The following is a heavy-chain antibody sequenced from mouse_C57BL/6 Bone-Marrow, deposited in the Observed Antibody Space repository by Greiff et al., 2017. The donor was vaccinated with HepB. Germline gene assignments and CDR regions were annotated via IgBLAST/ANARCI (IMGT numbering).Heavy chain of an antibody. CDR3: ARESSSGLAWFAY. Sequence: QVQLQQPGAELVRPGTSVKLSCKASGYTFTSYWMHWVKQRPGQGLEWIGVIDPSDSYTNYNQKFKGKATLTVDTSSSTAYMQLSSLTSEDSAVYYCARESSSGLAWFAYWGQGTLVTVSA. J-gene: IGHJ3*01. V-gene: IGHV1-59*01. CDR2: IDPSDSYT. D-gene: IGHD3-2*02. CDR1: GYTFTSYW.